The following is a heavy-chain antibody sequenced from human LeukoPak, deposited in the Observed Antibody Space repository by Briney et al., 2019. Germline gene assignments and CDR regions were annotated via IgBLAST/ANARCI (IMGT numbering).Heavy chain of an antibody. D-gene: IGHD3-3*01. CDR1: GYTFTGYG. CDR2: ISAYNGNT. Sequence: GASVKVSCKASGYTFTGYGISWVRQAPGQGLEWMGWISAYNGNTNYAQKLQGRVTMTTDTSTSTAYMELRSLRSDDTAVYYCARATYYDFWSGPRWFDYWGQGTLVTVSS. CDR3: ARATYYDFWSGPRWFDY. V-gene: IGHV1-18*01. J-gene: IGHJ4*02.